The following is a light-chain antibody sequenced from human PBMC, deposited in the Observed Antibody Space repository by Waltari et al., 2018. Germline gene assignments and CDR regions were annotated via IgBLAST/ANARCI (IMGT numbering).Light chain of an antibody. CDR3: QQYHSYSPS. J-gene: IGKJ1*01. V-gene: IGKV1-5*01. CDR1: QSIGRS. CDR2: DAS. Sequence: DIQMAQAPSTLSASVGARVTIPCRASQSIGRSLAWYQQKLGEAPKLLIYDASSFERGVPSRFTGSGSGTDFTLSISSLQPDDFATYYCQQYHSYSPSFGQGTKVEMK.